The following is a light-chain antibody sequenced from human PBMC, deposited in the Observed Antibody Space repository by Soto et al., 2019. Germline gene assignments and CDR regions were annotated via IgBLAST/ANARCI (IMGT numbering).Light chain of an antibody. V-gene: IGLV1-40*01. Sequence: QSALTQPPSVSGAPGQRVTISCSGSSSNFGAGYAVQWYQQLPGTAPKLMIYEVSNRPSGVSNRFSGSKSGNTASLTISGLQAEDEADYYCSSYTSSSTRVFGTGTKLTVL. CDR3: SSYTSSSTRV. J-gene: IGLJ1*01. CDR1: SSNFGAGYA. CDR2: EVS.